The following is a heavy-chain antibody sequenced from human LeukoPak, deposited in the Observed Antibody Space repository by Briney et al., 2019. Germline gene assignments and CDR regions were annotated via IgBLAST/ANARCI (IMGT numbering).Heavy chain of an antibody. V-gene: IGHV3-23*01. CDR1: GFTFSNYA. CDR2: ISTGGDRA. CDR3: AVDCSSPSCYGQSAFDI. J-gene: IGHJ3*02. Sequence: PGGSLRLSCAASGFTFSNYAMDWVRQAPGKGLERVSAISTGGDRAYYADSVKGRFTTSRDNSRNTLYLQLNSLRAEDTAIYYCAVDCSSPSCYGQSAFDIWGQGTMVTVSS. D-gene: IGHD2-2*01.